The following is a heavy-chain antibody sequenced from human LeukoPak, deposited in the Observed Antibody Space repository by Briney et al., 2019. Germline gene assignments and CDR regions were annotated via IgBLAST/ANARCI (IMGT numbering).Heavy chain of an antibody. V-gene: IGHV3-48*01. CDR2: ISSRSGSI. CDR3: ARTQARYNWNDDQYYFDQ. Sequence: LAGGSLRLSCAASGFTFSSYSMNWVRQAPGQGLAWVSYISSRSGSIYYADSVQGRFAISRDNAKNSLYLQMNSLRAEDTAVYFCARTQARYNWNDDQYYFDQWGQGTLVTVSS. CDR1: GFTFSSYS. J-gene: IGHJ4*02. D-gene: IGHD1-20*01.